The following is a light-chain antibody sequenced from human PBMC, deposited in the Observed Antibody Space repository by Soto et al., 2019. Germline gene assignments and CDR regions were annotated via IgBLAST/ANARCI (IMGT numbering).Light chain of an antibody. Sequence: QCALTQPPSASGSPGQSVTISCTGTSDNVGGSDYVSWYQHHPGKAPKLMIYDVSKRPSGVPDRFSGSKSGNMASLTVSGLQADDEADYYCISHVGHSNVFGTGTKLTVL. CDR3: ISHVGHSNV. CDR1: SDNVGGSDY. J-gene: IGLJ1*01. CDR2: DVS. V-gene: IGLV2-8*01.